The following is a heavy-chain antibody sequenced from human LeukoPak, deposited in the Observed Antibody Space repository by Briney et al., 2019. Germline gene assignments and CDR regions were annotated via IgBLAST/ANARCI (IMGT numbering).Heavy chain of an antibody. J-gene: IGHJ5*02. CDR3: ARDRGQLKENWFDP. Sequence: GGSLRLSCAASGFTFSSYSMNWVRQAPGKGLEWVSSISSSSSYIYYADSVKGRFTIPRDNAKNSLYLQMNSLRAEDTAVYYRARDRGQLKENWFDPWGQGTLVTVSS. V-gene: IGHV3-21*01. CDR1: GFTFSSYS. CDR2: ISSSSSYI. D-gene: IGHD6-6*01.